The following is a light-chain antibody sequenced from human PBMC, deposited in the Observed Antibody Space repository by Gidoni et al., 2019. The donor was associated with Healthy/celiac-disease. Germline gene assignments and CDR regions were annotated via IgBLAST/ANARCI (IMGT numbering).Light chain of an antibody. CDR2: DVS. J-gene: IGLJ1*01. CDR1: SSDVVGYNY. CDR3: CSYAGSSAYV. Sequence: QSALTQPRSVSGSPGQSVTISCTGTSSDVVGYNYVSWYQQHPGKAPKLMIYDVSKRPSGVPDRFSGSKSGNTASLTISGLQAEDEADYYCCSYAGSSAYVFGTGTKVTVL. V-gene: IGLV2-11*01.